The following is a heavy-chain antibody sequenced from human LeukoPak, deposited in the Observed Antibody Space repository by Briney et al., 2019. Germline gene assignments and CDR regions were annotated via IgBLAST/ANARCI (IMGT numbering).Heavy chain of an antibody. Sequence: SETLSLTCTVSGGSISSGDYYWSWIRQPPGKGLEWIGYIYYSGSTNYNPSLKSRVTISVDMSKNQFALKLSSVTAADTAVYYCARDMYYYDSSGYQGAFDIWGQGTMVTVSS. CDR1: GGSISSGDYY. CDR3: ARDMYYYDSSGYQGAFDI. D-gene: IGHD3-22*01. J-gene: IGHJ3*02. V-gene: IGHV4-61*08. CDR2: IYYSGST.